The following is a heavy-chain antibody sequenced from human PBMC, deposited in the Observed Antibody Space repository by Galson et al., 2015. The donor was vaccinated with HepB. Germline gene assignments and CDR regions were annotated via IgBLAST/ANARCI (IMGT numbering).Heavy chain of an antibody. J-gene: IGHJ4*02. D-gene: IGHD2-15*01. V-gene: IGHV3-9*01. Sequence: SLRLSCAASGFTFDDYAMHWVRQAPGKGLEWVSGISWNSGSIGYADSVKGRFTISRDNAKNSLYLQMNSLRAEDTALYYCAKDAWYCSSGSCYSFDYWGQGTLVTVSS. CDR3: AKDAWYCSSGSCYSFDY. CDR1: GFTFDDYA. CDR2: ISWNSGSI.